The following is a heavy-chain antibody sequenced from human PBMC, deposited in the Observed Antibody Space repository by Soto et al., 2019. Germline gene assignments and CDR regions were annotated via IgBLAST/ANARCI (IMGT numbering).Heavy chain of an antibody. Sequence: ASVKVSCKASGYTFTSYGISWVRQAPGQGLEWMGWISAYNGNTNYAQKLQGRVTMTTDTSTSTAYMELRSLRSDDTAVYYCARDRGGYSYGYGSVWGQGTTVNVSS. J-gene: IGHJ6*02. V-gene: IGHV1-18*04. CDR2: ISAYNGNT. CDR1: GYTFTSYG. CDR3: ARDRGGYSYGYGSV. D-gene: IGHD5-18*01.